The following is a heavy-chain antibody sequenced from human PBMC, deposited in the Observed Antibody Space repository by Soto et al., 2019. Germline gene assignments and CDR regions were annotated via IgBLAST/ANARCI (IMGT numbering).Heavy chain of an antibody. V-gene: IGHV3-23*01. D-gene: IGHD3-3*01. Sequence: GGSLRLSCAASGFSCGSYALSWVRQAPGKGLEWVSTISGSDGKTFYADSVKGRFSISRDTSQSTLYLQMNSLRADDTAMYYCARWSYLDYWGQGTRVTVSS. CDR1: GFSCGSYA. CDR2: ISGSDGKT. J-gene: IGHJ4*02. CDR3: ARWSYLDY.